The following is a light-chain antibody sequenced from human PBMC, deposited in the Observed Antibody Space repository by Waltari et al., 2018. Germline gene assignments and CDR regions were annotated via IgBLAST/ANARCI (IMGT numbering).Light chain of an antibody. CDR3: HQYGSSPDT. V-gene: IGKV3-20*01. CDR2: GAS. CDR1: QSVTNNP. J-gene: IGKJ2*01. Sequence: EIVLTQSPGTLSVSPGERATLSCRASQSVTNNPLAWYQQKPGQAPRLLSHGASSRATGIPDRFSGSGSGTDFTLTITRLEPEDFAVYYCHQYGSSPDTFGQGTKVQIK.